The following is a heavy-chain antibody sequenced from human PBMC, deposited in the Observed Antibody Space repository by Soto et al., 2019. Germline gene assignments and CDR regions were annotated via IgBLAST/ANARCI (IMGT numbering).Heavy chain of an antibody. Sequence: GGSLRLSCAASGFTVSNNYMSWVRQAPGKGLEWISVIYSDGGTYYADSVKGRFTISRDNSENTLYLQINSLKAEDTAVYYCARDPFQVFGYWGQGTLVTVSS. V-gene: IGHV3-66*01. CDR2: IYSDGGT. CDR3: ARDPFQVFGY. CDR1: GFTVSNNY. J-gene: IGHJ4*02.